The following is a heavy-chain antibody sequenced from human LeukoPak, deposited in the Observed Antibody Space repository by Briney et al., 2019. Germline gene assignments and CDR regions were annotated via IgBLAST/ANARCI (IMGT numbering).Heavy chain of an antibody. CDR2: IYYSGST. CDR1: GGSFSGYY. D-gene: IGHD6-13*01. Sequence: SETLSLTCAVYGGSFSGYYWSWIRQPPGKGLEWIGYIYYSGSTNYNPSLKSRVTISLDTSKNHFSLKLSSVTAADTAVYYCARRMYSSSWYFDPWGQGTLVTVSS. J-gene: IGHJ5*02. CDR3: ARRMYSSSWYFDP. V-gene: IGHV4-59*01.